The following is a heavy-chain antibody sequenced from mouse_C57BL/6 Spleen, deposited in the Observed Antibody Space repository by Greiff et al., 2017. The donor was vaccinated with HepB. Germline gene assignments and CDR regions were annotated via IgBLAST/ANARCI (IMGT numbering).Heavy chain of an antibody. D-gene: IGHD1-1*01. V-gene: IGHV5-16*01. Sequence: EVQLVESEGGLVQPGSSMKLSCTASGFTFSDYYIAWVRQVPEKGLEWVANINYDGSSTYYLDSLKSRFIISRDNAKNILYLQMSSLKSEDTATYYCARETPLTVVAHYFDYWGQGTTLTVSS. CDR2: INYDGSST. CDR3: ARETPLTVVAHYFDY. CDR1: GFTFSDYY. J-gene: IGHJ2*01.